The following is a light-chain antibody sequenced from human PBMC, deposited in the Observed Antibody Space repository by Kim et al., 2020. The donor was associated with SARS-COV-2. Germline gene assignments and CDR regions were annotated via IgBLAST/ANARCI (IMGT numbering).Light chain of an antibody. CDR3: CSYAGSSTSVV. CDR2: EVS. J-gene: IGLJ2*01. V-gene: IGLV2-23*02. Sequence: QSFTITCTGTSVDVGGYNLVSWYQQHPGKAPKPLIYEVSKRPSGVSNRFSGSKSGNTASLTISGLQAEDEADYYCCSYAGSSTSVVFGGGTQLTVL. CDR1: SVDVGGYNL.